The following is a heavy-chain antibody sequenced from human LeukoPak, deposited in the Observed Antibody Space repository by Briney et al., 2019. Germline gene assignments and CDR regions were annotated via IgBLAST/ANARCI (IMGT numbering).Heavy chain of an antibody. CDR2: ISGGGRT. Sequence: PGGSLRLSCAASGFTFSSYAMTWVRQAAGKGLEWVSGISGGGRTYYADSVKGRFTISRDNSKNTLYLQMNSLRAEDTAVYYCAKDQGYSSSWPDYWGQGTLVTVSS. CDR1: GFTFSSYA. J-gene: IGHJ4*02. CDR3: AKDQGYSSSWPDY. V-gene: IGHV3-23*01. D-gene: IGHD6-13*01.